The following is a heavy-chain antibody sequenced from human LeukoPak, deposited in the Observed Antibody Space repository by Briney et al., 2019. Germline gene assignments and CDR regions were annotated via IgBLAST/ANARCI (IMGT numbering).Heavy chain of an antibody. D-gene: IGHD2-21*02. CDR2: IYYSGST. V-gene: IGHV4-31*03. CDR3: ATAYCGGDCYSIIDAFDI. CDR1: GGSISSSGYY. J-gene: IGHJ3*02. Sequence: PSETLSLTCTVSGGSISSSGYYWSWIRQHPGKGLEWIGYIYYSGSTYYNPSLKSRVTISVDTSKNQFSLKLSSVTAADTAVYYCATAYCGGDCYSIIDAFDIWGQGTMVTVSS.